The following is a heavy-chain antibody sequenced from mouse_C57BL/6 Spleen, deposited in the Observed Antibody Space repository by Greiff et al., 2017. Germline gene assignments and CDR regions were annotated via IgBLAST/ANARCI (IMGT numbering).Heavy chain of an antibody. CDR1: GYTFTSYW. CDR3: ARRGGSNYFDY. V-gene: IGHV1-50*01. CDR2: IDPSDSYT. D-gene: IGHD1-1*01. J-gene: IGHJ2*01. Sequence: VQLQQPGAELVKPGASVKLSCKASGYTFTSYWMPWVKQRPGQGLEWIGEIDPSDSYTNYNQKFKGKATLTVDTSSSTAYMQLSSLTSEDSAVYYCARRGGSNYFDYWGQGTTLTVSS.